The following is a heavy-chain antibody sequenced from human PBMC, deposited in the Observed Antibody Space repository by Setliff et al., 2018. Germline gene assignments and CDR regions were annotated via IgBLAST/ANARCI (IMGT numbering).Heavy chain of an antibody. J-gene: IGHJ4*02. CDR3: ARGIITMVRGVITFSYYFDY. CDR2: IYTSGST. D-gene: IGHD3-10*01. CDR1: GGSISSYY. V-gene: IGHV4-4*07. Sequence: PSETLSLTCTVSGGSISSYYWSWIRQPAGKGLEWIGRIYTSGSTNYNPSLKSRVTMSVDTSKNQFSLKLSSVTAADTAVYYCARGIITMVRGVITFSYYFDYWGRGTLVTVSS.